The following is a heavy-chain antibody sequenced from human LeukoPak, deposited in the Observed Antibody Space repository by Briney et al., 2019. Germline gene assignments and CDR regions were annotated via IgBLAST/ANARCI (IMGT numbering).Heavy chain of an antibody. Sequence: PGGSLRLSCAASGFTFSSSAMSWVRQAPRQGLEWVSTISASAGSTFFADSVKGRFTISRDNSKNTLYLQMSSLRAEDTAIYYCAQTLGRVATMTYLDYGGQGTLVTVSS. D-gene: IGHD5-12*01. V-gene: IGHV3-23*01. CDR2: ISASAGST. CDR1: GFTFSSSA. CDR3: AQTLGRVATMTYLDY. J-gene: IGHJ4*02.